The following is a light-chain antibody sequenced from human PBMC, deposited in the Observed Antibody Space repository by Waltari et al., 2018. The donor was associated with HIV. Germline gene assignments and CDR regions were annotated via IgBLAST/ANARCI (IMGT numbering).Light chain of an antibody. CDR3: QQYGSGHT. CDR1: QNINNNH. J-gene: IGKJ2*01. V-gene: IGKV3-20*01. CDR2: DTS. Sequence: IVLSQSPGTVSLSPGGRATLSCRASQNINNNHLAWYHQKFGQAPRLLIYDTSNRAPGIPDTFRGSGFGTDFSLTIGRVEPEDFGVYYCQQYGSGHTFGQGTRLDI.